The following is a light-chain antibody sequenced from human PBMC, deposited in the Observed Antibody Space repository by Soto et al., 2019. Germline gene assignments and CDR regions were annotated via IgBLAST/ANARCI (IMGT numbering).Light chain of an antibody. J-gene: IGKJ4*01. CDR2: GAS. V-gene: IGKV3-20*01. Sequence: EIVLTQSPGTLSLSPGERAILSCRASQSVSSSYLAWYQQKPGQAPRLLIYGASSRATGIPDRFSGSGSGTDFTLTISRLEPEDFAVYYCQQYGSSRITFGGGTKVDIK. CDR3: QQYGSSRIT. CDR1: QSVSSSY.